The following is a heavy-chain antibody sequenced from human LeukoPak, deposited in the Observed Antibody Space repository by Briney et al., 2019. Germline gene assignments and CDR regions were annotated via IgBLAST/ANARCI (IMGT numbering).Heavy chain of an antibody. V-gene: IGHV3-21*01. CDR1: GFTFSSYS. CDR2: ISSSSSYI. J-gene: IGHJ2*01. Sequence: GGSLRLSCAASGFTFSSYSMNWVRQAPGKGLEWVSSISSSSSYIYYADSVKGRFTISRDNAKNSLYLQMNSLRAEDTAVYYCARGYGDYRYWYFDLWGRGTLVTVSS. D-gene: IGHD4-17*01. CDR3: ARGYGDYRYWYFDL.